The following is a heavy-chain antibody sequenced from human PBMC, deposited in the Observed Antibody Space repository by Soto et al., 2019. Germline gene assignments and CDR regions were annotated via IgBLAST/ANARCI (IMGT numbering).Heavy chain of an antibody. CDR2: IYYSGST. J-gene: IGHJ4*02. Sequence: SETLSLTCTVSGGSISSSSYYWGWIRQPPGKGLEWTGSIYYSGSTYYNPSLKSRVTISVDTSKNQFSLKLSSVTAADTAVYYCARALYSSGWYSDYWGQGTLVTVSS. D-gene: IGHD6-19*01. V-gene: IGHV4-39*01. CDR1: GGSISSSSYY. CDR3: ARALYSSGWYSDY.